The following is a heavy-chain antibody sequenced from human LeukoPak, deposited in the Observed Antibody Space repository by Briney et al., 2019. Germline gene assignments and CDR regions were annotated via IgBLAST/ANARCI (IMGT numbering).Heavy chain of an antibody. CDR3: ASGYSYAPLEH. CDR1: GGSFSGYY. CDR2: INHSGST. V-gene: IGHV4-34*01. D-gene: IGHD5-18*01. J-gene: IGHJ5*02. Sequence: ASETLSLTCAVYGGSFSGYYWSWIRQPPGKGLEWIGEINHSGSTNYNPSLKSRVTISVDTSKNQFSLKLSSVTAADTAVYYCASGYSYAPLEHWGQGTLVTVSS.